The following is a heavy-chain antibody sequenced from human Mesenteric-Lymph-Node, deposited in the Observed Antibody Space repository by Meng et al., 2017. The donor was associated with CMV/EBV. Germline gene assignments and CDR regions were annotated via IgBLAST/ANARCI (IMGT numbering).Heavy chain of an antibody. Sequence: SQTLSLTCAISGDSVSSNSATWNWIRQSPSRGLEWLGRAYYKSKWYDDYAVSVKSRITINPDTSKNQFSLQLNSVTPEDTAVYYCARYSSIGRWFDPWGQGTLVTVSS. CDR3: ARYSSIGRWFDP. CDR1: GDSVSSNSAT. J-gene: IGHJ5*02. V-gene: IGHV6-1*01. CDR2: AYYKSKWYD. D-gene: IGHD6-19*01.